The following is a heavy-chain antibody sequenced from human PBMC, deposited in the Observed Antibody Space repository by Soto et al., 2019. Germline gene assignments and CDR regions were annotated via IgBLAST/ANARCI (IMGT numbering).Heavy chain of an antibody. J-gene: IGHJ4*02. D-gene: IGHD5-12*01. Sequence: QVQLVESGGGVVQPGRSLRLSCTASGFTFSSYTMHWVRQAPGKGLEWVALISFDGNKKYYADSVKDRFTVSRDNSKNTRYVLTNSLRPEDTAVYYCGRDRRYGDGYNLGFDYWGQGTLVTVSS. V-gene: IGHV3-30-3*01. CDR3: GRDRRYGDGYNLGFDY. CDR2: ISFDGNKK. CDR1: GFTFSSYT.